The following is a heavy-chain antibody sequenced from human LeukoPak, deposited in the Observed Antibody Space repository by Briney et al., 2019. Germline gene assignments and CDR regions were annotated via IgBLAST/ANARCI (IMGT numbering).Heavy chain of an antibody. J-gene: IGHJ4*02. Sequence: PSETLSLTCTVSGGSISSYYWSWIRQPPGKGLEWIACISYSGSTKYNPSLKSRVTISVDTSKNQFSLKLSSVTAADTAVYYCARLRQGYYCDYWGQGTLVTVSS. CDR2: ISYSGST. CDR1: GGSISSYY. V-gene: IGHV4-59*01. CDR3: ARLRQGYYCDY.